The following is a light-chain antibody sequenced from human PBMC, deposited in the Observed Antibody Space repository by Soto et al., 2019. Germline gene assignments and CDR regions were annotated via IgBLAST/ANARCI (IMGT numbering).Light chain of an antibody. CDR1: QGISSY. J-gene: IGKJ4*01. Sequence: AIRMTQSPSSLSASTGDRVTITCRASQGISSYLAWYQQKPGKAPKLLIYAASTLQSGVPSRFSGSGSGTDFTLTISGLQSVDFATDYCQQYYGYPLTFGGGTKVEIK. V-gene: IGKV1-8*01. CDR3: QQYYGYPLT. CDR2: AAS.